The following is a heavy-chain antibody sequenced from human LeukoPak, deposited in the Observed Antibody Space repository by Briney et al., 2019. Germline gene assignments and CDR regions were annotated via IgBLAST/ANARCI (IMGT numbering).Heavy chain of an antibody. CDR2: ISSTGTYT. D-gene: IGHD4-17*01. CDR1: GFXFSDYG. Sequence: GGSLRLSCVASGFXFSDYGIYWVRQAPGKGLEHVSAISSTGTYTYYANSVRGRFTISRDNSKNTLYLQMGSLRAEDMAVYYCARGPTVTTFNAFDIWGQGTMVTVSS. J-gene: IGHJ3*02. V-gene: IGHV3-64*01. CDR3: ARGPTVTTFNAFDI.